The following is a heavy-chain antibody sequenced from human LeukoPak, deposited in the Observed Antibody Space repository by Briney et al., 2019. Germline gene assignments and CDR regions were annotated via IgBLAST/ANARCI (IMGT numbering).Heavy chain of an antibody. CDR3: ARRTDSGWKWFDP. J-gene: IGHJ5*02. D-gene: IGHD6-25*01. CDR1: GYRFTSYW. CDR2: IHPGEYER. Sequence: GYSLKISCKASGYRFTSYWIGWVRQMPGKGLEWMGVIHPGEYERRYSPSFEGQVTISADRSISTAYMQWSSLKASDTAMYYCARRTDSGWKWFDPWGQGTLVSVSS. V-gene: IGHV5-51*01.